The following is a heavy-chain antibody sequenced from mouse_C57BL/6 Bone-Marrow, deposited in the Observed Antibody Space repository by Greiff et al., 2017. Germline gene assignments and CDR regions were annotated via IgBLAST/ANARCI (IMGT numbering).Heavy chain of an antibody. CDR3: ARFWLRRGFYYFDY. D-gene: IGHD2-2*01. CDR2: INPNNGGT. CDR1: GYTFTDYN. Sequence: VQLQQSGPELVKPGASVKIPCKASGYTFTDYNMDWVKQSHGKSLEWIGDINPNNGGTIYNQKFKGKATLTVDKSSSTAYMELRSLTSEDTAVYYCARFWLRRGFYYFDYWGQGTTLTVSS. J-gene: IGHJ2*01. V-gene: IGHV1-18*01.